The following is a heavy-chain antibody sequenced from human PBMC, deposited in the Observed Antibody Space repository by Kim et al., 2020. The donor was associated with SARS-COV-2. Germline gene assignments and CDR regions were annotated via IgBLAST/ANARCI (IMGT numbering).Heavy chain of an antibody. CDR1: GYTLTELS. CDR3: AMNYYDSSGYYYWFDP. Sequence: ASVKVSCKVSGYTLTELSMHWVRQAPGKGLEWMGGFDPEDGETIYAQKFQGRVTMTEDTSTDTAYMELSSLRSEDTAVYYCAMNYYDSSGYYYWFDPWGQGTLVTVSS. CDR2: FDPEDGET. D-gene: IGHD3-22*01. V-gene: IGHV1-24*01. J-gene: IGHJ5*02.